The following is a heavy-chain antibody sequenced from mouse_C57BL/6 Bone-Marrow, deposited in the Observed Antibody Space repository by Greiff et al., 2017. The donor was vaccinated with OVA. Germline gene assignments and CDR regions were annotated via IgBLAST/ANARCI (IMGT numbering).Heavy chain of an antibody. CDR2: IDPSDSYT. J-gene: IGHJ4*01. V-gene: IGHV1-69*01. Sequence: QVQLQQPGAELVMPGASVKLSCKASGYTFTSYWMHWVKQRPGQGLEWIGEIDPSDSYTNYNQKFKGKSTLTVDKSSSTAYMQLSSLTSEDSAVYYCAIPLWAYYAMDYWGQGTSVTVSS. CDR3: AIPLWAYYAMDY. CDR1: GYTFTSYW.